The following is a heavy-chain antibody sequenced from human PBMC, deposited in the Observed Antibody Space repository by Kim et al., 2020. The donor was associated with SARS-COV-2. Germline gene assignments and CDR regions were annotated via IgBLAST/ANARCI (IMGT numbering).Heavy chain of an antibody. CDR1: GFTFSSYS. CDR2: ISSSSSTI. Sequence: GGSLRLSCAASGFTFSSYSMNWVRQAPGKGLEWVSYISSSSSTIYYADSVKGRFTISRDNAKNSLYLQMNSLRDEDTAVYYCARQYCSSTSCYIVGFDYWGQGTLVTVSS. CDR3: ARQYCSSTSCYIVGFDY. J-gene: IGHJ4*02. D-gene: IGHD2-2*02. V-gene: IGHV3-48*02.